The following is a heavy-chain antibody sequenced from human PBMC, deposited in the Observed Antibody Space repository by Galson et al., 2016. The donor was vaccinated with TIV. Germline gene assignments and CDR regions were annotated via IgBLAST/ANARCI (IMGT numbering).Heavy chain of an antibody. D-gene: IGHD3-3*01. CDR2: ISGTGSKT. Sequence: SLRLSCAASGSVFSSHALIWVRQAPGKGLEWVSAISGTGSKTFYADSVKGRFTISRDSSNNMLYLQMNSLRAEDTAVYYCARARFLGGTVNYYYGLDVWGQGTTVIVSS. V-gene: IGHV3-23*01. CDR1: GSVFSSHA. J-gene: IGHJ6*02. CDR3: ARARFLGGTVNYYYGLDV.